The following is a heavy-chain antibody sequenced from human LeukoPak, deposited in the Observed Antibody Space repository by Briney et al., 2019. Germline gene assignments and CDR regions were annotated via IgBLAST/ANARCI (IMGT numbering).Heavy chain of an antibody. CDR1: GFTFSSYG. J-gene: IGHJ3*02. CDR2: IWYDGSNT. CDR3: AKDALLEPYYDSSGYYSDALDI. V-gene: IGHV3-33*06. D-gene: IGHD3-22*01. Sequence: GRSLRLSCAASGFTFSSYGMHWVRQAPGKGLEWVAIIWYDGSNTYYADSVKGRFTISRDSSKNTLYVQMNSLRAEDTAVYYCAKDALLEPYYDSSGYYSDALDIWGQGTMVTVSS.